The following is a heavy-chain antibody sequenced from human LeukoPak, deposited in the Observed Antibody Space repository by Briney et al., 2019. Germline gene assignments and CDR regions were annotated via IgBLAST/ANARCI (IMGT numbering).Heavy chain of an antibody. D-gene: IGHD2-15*01. Sequence: ASVKVACKASGYTFTGYYMRWVRQAPGQGLEWIGWINPNSGGTNYAQKFQGRVTMTRDMSTSTVYMELSSLRSEDTAVYYCARGHPWNRVAATLGSRYSMDVWGKGTTVTISS. V-gene: IGHV1-2*02. CDR2: INPNSGGT. J-gene: IGHJ6*03. CDR1: GYTFTGYY. CDR3: ARGHPWNRVAATLGSRYSMDV.